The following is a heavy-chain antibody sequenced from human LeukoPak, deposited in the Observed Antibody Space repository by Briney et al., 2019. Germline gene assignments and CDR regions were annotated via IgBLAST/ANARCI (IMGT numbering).Heavy chain of an antibody. CDR3: ARVKGGRMTIFRVVPFHFDY. D-gene: IGHD3-3*01. V-gene: IGHV4-34*01. J-gene: IGHJ4*02. CDR2: INRRGDA. Sequence: SETLSLTCAIYGESFNSHYWTWIRQAPGKGLEWIGEINRRGDAKYNPSLKSRVIISVDTAKNQLSLRLTSVTAADTAVYYCARVKGGRMTIFRVVPFHFDYWGQGTLVTVSS. CDR1: GESFNSHY.